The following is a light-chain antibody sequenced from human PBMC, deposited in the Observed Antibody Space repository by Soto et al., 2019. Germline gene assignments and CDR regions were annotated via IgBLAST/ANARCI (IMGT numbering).Light chain of an antibody. J-gene: IGKJ5*01. CDR2: DAS. CDR3: QQYDNLPPGIT. V-gene: IGKV1-33*01. CDR1: QDISNY. Sequence: IQMTQSPSSLSAAVGDRVTITCQASQDISNYLNWYQQKPGKAPKLLIXDASNLETGVPSRFSGSGSGTDFTFTISSLQPEDIATYYCQQYDNLPPGITFGQGTRLEIK.